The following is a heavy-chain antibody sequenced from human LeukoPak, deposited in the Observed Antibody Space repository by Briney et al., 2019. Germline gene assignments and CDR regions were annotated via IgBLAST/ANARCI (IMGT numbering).Heavy chain of an antibody. Sequence: PSETLSLTCAVYGGSFSGYYWSWIRQPPGKGLEWIGEINHSGSTNYNPSLKSRVTISVDTSKNQFSLKLSSVTAADTAVYYCARDGVVVTATSAFDIWGQGTMVTVFS. CDR3: ARDGVVVTATSAFDI. CDR2: INHSGST. CDR1: GGSFSGYY. D-gene: IGHD2-21*02. V-gene: IGHV4-34*01. J-gene: IGHJ3*02.